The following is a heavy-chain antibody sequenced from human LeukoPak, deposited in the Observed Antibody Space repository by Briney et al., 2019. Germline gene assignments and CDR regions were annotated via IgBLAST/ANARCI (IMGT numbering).Heavy chain of an antibody. CDR1: GFTFSNYA. CDR3: AKQAFITVAGTVDY. V-gene: IGHV3-7*03. Sequence: GGSLRLSCAASGFTFSNYAMHWVRQAPGKGLEWVANIKQDGSEKYYVDSVKGRFTISRDNAKNSLYLQMNSLRAEDTAVYYCAKQAFITVAGTVDYWGQGTLVTVSS. J-gene: IGHJ4*02. D-gene: IGHD6-19*01. CDR2: IKQDGSEK.